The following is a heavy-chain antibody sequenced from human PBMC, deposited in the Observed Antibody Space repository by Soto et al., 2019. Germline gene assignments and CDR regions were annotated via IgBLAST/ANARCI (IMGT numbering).Heavy chain of an antibody. Sequence: EVQLLESGGGLVQPGGSLRLSCAASGFTFSSYSMSWVRQAPGKGLEWVSAISGSGGASYYADSVKGRFTISRDNSKSSLYLQMNSLRAEDTALYYCARDYYGSGSHDSWGQGTLVTVSS. CDR3: ARDYYGSGSHDS. CDR1: GFTFSSYS. D-gene: IGHD3-10*01. J-gene: IGHJ5*01. V-gene: IGHV3-23*01. CDR2: ISGSGGAS.